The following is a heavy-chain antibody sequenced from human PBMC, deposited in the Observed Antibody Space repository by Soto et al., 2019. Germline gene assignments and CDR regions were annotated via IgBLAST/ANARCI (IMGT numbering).Heavy chain of an antibody. D-gene: IGHD3-3*02. CDR3: AGSHLRGPIYYYYYYGMDV. Sequence: EVQLLESGGGLVQPGGSLRLSCAASGFTFSSYEMNWVRQAPGKGLEWVSYISSSGSTIYYADSVKGRFTISRDNAKNSLYLQMNSLRAEDTAVYYCAGSHLRGPIYYYYYYGMDVWGQGTTVTVSS. CDR1: GFTFSSYE. J-gene: IGHJ6*02. V-gene: IGHV3-48*03. CDR2: ISSSGSTI.